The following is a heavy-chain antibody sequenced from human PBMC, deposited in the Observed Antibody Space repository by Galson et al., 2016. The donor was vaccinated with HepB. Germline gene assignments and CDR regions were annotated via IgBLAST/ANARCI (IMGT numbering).Heavy chain of an antibody. V-gene: IGHV3-74*01. CDR1: GFNFSTYW. D-gene: IGHD3-10*01. J-gene: IGHJ4*02. CDR2: INRDGSTT. CDR3: ARMNYYGSGSPIDH. Sequence: LRLSCAVSGFNFSTYWMNWARQAPGEGLVWVSRINRDGSTTNYVDSVKGRFTISRDNAENTLYLQMDSLRVDDPAVYYCARMNYYGSGSPIDHWGQGSLVTVSS.